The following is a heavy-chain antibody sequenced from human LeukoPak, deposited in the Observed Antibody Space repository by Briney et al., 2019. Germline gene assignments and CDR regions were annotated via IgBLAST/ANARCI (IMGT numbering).Heavy chain of an antibody. CDR2: IWNDGSIK. V-gene: IGHV3-33*01. CDR3: ARAVGPFDI. Sequence: GRSLRLSCAASGFTFSTYGMHWVRQAPGKGLEWVAVIWNDGSIKSYTDSVKGRFSISTHNPKNTLYLQMSSLRAEDTAVYYCARAVGPFDIWGQGTIV. CDR1: GFTFSTYG. J-gene: IGHJ3*02.